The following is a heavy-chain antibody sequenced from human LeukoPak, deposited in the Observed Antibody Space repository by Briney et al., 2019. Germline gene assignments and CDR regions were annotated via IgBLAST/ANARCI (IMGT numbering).Heavy chain of an antibody. CDR2: ISWNSGSI. CDR1: GFTFDDYA. V-gene: IGHV3-9*01. D-gene: IGHD3-3*01. Sequence: GRSLRLSCAASGFTFDDYAMHWVRQAPGKGLEWVSGISWNSGSIGYADSVKGRFTISRDNAKNSLYLQMNSLRAEDTASYYCAKDGSGYYSFDYWGQGTLVTVSS. CDR3: AKDGSGYYSFDY. J-gene: IGHJ4*02.